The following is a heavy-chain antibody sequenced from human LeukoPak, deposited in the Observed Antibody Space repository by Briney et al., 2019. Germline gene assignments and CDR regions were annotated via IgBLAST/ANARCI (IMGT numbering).Heavy chain of an antibody. V-gene: IGHV1-2*06. CDR3: ARVAPIYDYCSGGSCYTAYYYYYMDV. J-gene: IGHJ6*03. CDR2: INPNSGGT. Sequence: ASVKVSCKASGYTFTGYYMHWGRQAPGQGLEWMGRINPNSGGTNYAQKFQGRVTMTRDTSISTAYMELSRLRSDDTAVYYCARVAPIYDYCSGGSCYTAYYYYYMDVWGKGTTVTVSS. CDR1: GYTFTGYY. D-gene: IGHD2-15*01.